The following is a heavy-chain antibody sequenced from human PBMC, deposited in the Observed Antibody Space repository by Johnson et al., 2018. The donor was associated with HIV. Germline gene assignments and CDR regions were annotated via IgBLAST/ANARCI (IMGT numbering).Heavy chain of an antibody. J-gene: IGHJ3*01. Sequence: QVQLVESVGGVVQPGGSLRLSCAASGFTFADYGMHWVRQPPGKGLEWVAFIAHDESITHYADSVKGRFTMSRDNSKNTLYLHMKGLRPEDTSIYYCAKDDNLGVWYSDAFDVWGQGTMVTVSS. D-gene: IGHD6-19*01. CDR2: IAHDESIT. CDR1: GFTFADYG. CDR3: AKDDNLGVWYSDAFDV. V-gene: IGHV3-30*02.